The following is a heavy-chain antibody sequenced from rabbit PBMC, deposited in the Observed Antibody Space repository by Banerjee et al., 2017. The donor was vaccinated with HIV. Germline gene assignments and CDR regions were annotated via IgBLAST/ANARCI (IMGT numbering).Heavy chain of an antibody. D-gene: IGHD7-1*01. CDR2: IYTNGGST. CDR3: ARDLTGVTGWNFNL. CDR1: RFSFSSSYW. Sequence: QEQLEESGGDLVKPEGSLTLTCTASRFSFSSSYWICWVRQAPGKGLELIACIYTNGGSTWYASCVNGRFTISRTSSTTVTLQMTSLTAADTATYFCARDLTGVTGWNFNLWGPGTLVTVS. J-gene: IGHJ4*01. V-gene: IGHV1S45*01.